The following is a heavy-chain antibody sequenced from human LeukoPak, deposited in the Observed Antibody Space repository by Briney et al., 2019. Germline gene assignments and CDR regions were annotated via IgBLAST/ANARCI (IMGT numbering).Heavy chain of an antibody. CDR3: ATDGIWNDVGFWFDP. V-gene: IGHV1-24*01. CDR1: GYTLTELS. Sequence: ASVKVSCKVSGYTLTELSMHWVLQAPGKGLEWMGGFDPEDGETIYAQKFQGRVTMTEDTSTDTAYMELSSLRSEDTAVYYCATDGIWNDVGFWFDPWGQGTLVTVSS. D-gene: IGHD1-1*01. CDR2: FDPEDGET. J-gene: IGHJ5*02.